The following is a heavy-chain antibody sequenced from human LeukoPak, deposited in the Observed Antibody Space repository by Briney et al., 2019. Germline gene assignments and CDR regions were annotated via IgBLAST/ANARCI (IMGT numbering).Heavy chain of an antibody. CDR3: ARGLEDYGGNSGVDY. D-gene: IGHD4-23*01. Sequence: KPEGSLRLSCAASGFTFSSYGMHWVRQAPGKGLEWVSSISSSSSYIYYADSVKGRFTISRDNAKNSLYLQMNSLRAEDTAVYYCARGLEDYGGNSGVDYWGQGALVTVSS. V-gene: IGHV3-21*01. CDR1: GFTFSSYG. CDR2: ISSSSSYI. J-gene: IGHJ4*02.